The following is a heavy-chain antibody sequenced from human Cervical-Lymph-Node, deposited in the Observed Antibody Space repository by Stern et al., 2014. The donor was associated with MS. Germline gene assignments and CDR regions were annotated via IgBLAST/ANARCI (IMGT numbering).Heavy chain of an antibody. J-gene: IGHJ4*02. D-gene: IGHD6-19*01. CDR3: ARDLTSSGWYVGLDY. CDR2: ISAYNGNT. V-gene: IGHV1-18*01. Sequence: VQLVESGAEVKKPGASVKVSCKASGYTFTSYGISWVRQAPGQGLEWMGWISAYNGNTNYAQNVQGRGTLNTDTSKSTAYIEPRSLRADDTAVYYCARDLTSSGWYVGLDYWGQGTLVTVSS. CDR1: GYTFTSYG.